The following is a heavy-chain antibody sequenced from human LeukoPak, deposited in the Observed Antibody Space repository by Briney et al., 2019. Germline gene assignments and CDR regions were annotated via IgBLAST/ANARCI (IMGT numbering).Heavy chain of an antibody. CDR1: GFTFSSYA. CDR3: AKCLMHYDFWSGSPHGMDV. D-gene: IGHD3-3*01. V-gene: IGHV3-30*18. CDR2: ISYDGSNK. Sequence: GGSLRLSCAASGFTFSSYAMSWVRQAPGKGLEWVAVISYDGSNKYYADSVKGRFTISRDNSKNTLYLQMNSLRAEDTAVYYCAKCLMHYDFWSGSPHGMDVWGQGTTVTVSS. J-gene: IGHJ6*02.